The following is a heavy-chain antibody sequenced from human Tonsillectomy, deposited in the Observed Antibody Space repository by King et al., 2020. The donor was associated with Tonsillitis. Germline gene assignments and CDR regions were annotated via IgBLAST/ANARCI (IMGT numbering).Heavy chain of an antibody. Sequence: LQLQESGPGLVKPSETLSLTCTVSGGSISSSNYFWGWIRQPPGKGLEWIGSIYYSGRTYYNPSLKSRVTISVDTSKNPFPLRLSSVTAADTAVYYCAKKLGWPGTWEGPDYRGQGTLVTVSS. CDR3: AKKLGWPGTWEGPDY. CDR1: GGSISSSNYF. V-gene: IGHV4-39*02. CDR2: IYYSGRT. J-gene: IGHJ4*02. D-gene: IGHD2-21*01.